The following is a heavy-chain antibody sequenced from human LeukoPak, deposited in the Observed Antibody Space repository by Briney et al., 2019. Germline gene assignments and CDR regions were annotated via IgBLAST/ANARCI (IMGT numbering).Heavy chain of an antibody. J-gene: IGHJ4*02. CDR3: ARNAAHEYYFDY. V-gene: IGHV4-4*02. D-gene: IGHD2-15*01. Sequence: SGTLSLTCSVSGGSISSSNWWSWVRQPPGKGLEWIGETYHRGGTNFNPSLKSRVTISVDKSKNQLSLKLSSVTAADTAVYYCARNAAHEYYFDYWGQGTLVTVSS. CDR1: GGSISSSNW. CDR2: TYHRGGT.